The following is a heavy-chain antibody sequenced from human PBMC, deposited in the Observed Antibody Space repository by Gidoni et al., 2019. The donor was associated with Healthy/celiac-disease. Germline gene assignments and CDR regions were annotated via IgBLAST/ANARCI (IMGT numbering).Heavy chain of an antibody. CDR2: IYYSGST. Sequence: QLQLQESGPGLVKPSETLSLTCTVSGGSISSSSYYWGWIRQPPGKGLEWIGSIYYSGSTYYNPSLKSRVTISVDTSKNQCSLKLSSVTAADTAVYYCARRLRTYYDYVWGSYRHNWFDPWGQGTLVTVSS. CDR3: ARRLRTYYDYVWGSYRHNWFDP. CDR1: GGSISSSSYY. D-gene: IGHD3-16*02. V-gene: IGHV4-39*01. J-gene: IGHJ5*02.